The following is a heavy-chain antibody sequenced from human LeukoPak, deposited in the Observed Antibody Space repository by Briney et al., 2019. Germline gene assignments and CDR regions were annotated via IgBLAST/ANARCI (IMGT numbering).Heavy chain of an antibody. J-gene: IGHJ4*02. CDR3: ARDPDLRRGFDGEGY. V-gene: IGHV3-7*05. CDR1: AFTFSSYW. Sequence: TGGSLRLSCAASAFTFSSYWMGWVRQAPGKGLEWVANVNQDGRQKNYVDSVRGRFTISRDNVKNSLYLQMNSLRAEDTAVYYCARDPDLRRGFDGEGYWGQGTLVTVSS. CDR2: VNQDGRQK. D-gene: IGHD3-10*01.